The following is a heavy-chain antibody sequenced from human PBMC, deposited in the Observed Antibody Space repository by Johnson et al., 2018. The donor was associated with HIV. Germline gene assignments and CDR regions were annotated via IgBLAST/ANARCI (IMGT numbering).Heavy chain of an antibody. CDR2: ISWDGGST. J-gene: IGHJ3*02. D-gene: IGHD6-6*01. CDR1: GFTFDDYT. CDR3: ARAAPNAFDI. Sequence: VQLVESGGVVVQPGGSLRLSCAASGFTFDDYTMHWVRQAPGKGLEWVSLISWDGGSTYYADSVKGRFTISRDNSKNSLYLQMNSLRTEDTALYYCARAAPNAFDIWGQGTMVTVSS. V-gene: IGHV3-43*01.